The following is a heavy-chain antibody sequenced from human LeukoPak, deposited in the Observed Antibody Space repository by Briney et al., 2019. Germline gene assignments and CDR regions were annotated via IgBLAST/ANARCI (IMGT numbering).Heavy chain of an antibody. D-gene: IGHD3-16*02. CDR3: ARGSDDYVWGSYRHFYYFDY. CDR1: GFTFSSYA. CDR2: INHSGST. Sequence: PGGSLRLSCAASGFTFSSYAMSWVRQPPGKGLEWIREINHSGSTNYNPSLKSRVTISVDTSKNQFSLKLSSVTAADTAVYYCARGSDDYVWGSYRHFYYFDYWGQGTLVTVSS. V-gene: IGHV4-34*01. J-gene: IGHJ4*02.